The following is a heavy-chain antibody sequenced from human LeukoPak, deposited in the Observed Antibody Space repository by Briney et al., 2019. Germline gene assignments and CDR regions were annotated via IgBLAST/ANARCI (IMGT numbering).Heavy chain of an antibody. D-gene: IGHD6-13*01. V-gene: IGHV3-48*03. CDR1: GFTFSSYE. J-gene: IGHJ4*02. CDR2: ISSNGSTI. CDR3: ARDIAAYSSSWYFDY. Sequence: PGGSLRLSCAASGFTFSSYEMNWVRQAPGKGLEWVSYISSNGSTIYHADSVKGRFSISRDNAKNSLYLQMNSLRAEDTAVYYCARDIAAYSSSWYFDYWGQGSLVTVSS.